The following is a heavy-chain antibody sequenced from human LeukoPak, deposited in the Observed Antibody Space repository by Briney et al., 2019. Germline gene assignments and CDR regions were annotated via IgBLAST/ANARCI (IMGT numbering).Heavy chain of an antibody. CDR1: GSTFTGYY. D-gene: IGHD3/OR15-3a*01. J-gene: IGHJ4*02. CDR3: ARRGYEFSDLDN. Sequence: ASVKVSCKASGSTFTGYYMHWVRQAPGQGLGRMGWINPNNGDTNFAQKFQGRVAMTRDTSMNTVYMELSSLRSDDTAVYYCARRGYEFSDLDNWGQGTLVTVSS. V-gene: IGHV1-2*02. CDR2: INPNNGDT.